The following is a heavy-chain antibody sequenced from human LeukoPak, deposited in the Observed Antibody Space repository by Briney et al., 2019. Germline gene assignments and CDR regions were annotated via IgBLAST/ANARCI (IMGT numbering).Heavy chain of an antibody. V-gene: IGHV3-74*01. CDR2: INSDGSST. CDR3: GRDLNWGAFDI. D-gene: IGHD7-27*01. CDR1: GFTFSSYW. Sequence: GGSLRLSCAASGFTFSSYWMHWVRQAPGKGLVWVSRINSDGSSTSYADSVKGRFTISRDNAKNTLYLQMNSLTAEDTAMYYCGRDLNWGAFDIRGLGTLVTVSS. J-gene: IGHJ3*02.